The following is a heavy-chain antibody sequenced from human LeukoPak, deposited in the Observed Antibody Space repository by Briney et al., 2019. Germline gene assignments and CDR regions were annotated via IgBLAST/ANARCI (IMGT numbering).Heavy chain of an antibody. CDR2: IYHSGSP. Sequence: SSETLSLTCTVSGGSISSGGYYWSWIRQPPGKGLEWIGYIYHSGSPYYNPSLKSRVTISVDRSKNQFSLKLSSVTAADTAVYYCARAHSSGGVMGAFDIWGQGTMVTVSS. V-gene: IGHV4-30-2*01. CDR3: ARAHSSGGVMGAFDI. D-gene: IGHD6-19*01. CDR1: GGSISSGGYY. J-gene: IGHJ3*02.